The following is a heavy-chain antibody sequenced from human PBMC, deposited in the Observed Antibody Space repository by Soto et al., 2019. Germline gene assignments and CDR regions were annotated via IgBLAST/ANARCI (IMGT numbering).Heavy chain of an antibody. Sequence: GGSLRLSCAASGFTFGISGMNWVGQAPGKGLEWVAYISSTSSTIRYADSVKGRFAISRDNAKNSVFLHMNSLKDEDTAVYYCATNRGGAGATDYWGQGTLVTVS. CDR2: ISSTSSTI. CDR3: ATNRGGAGATDY. J-gene: IGHJ4*02. CDR1: GFTFGISG. D-gene: IGHD1-26*01. V-gene: IGHV3-48*02.